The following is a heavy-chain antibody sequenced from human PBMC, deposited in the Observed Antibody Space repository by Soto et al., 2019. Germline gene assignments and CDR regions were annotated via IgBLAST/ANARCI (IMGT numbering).Heavy chain of an antibody. V-gene: IGHV4-30-2*01. CDR1: GGSISSGGYS. D-gene: IGHD2-21*02. CDR2: IYDSGST. CDR3: ARVTTARFDS. Sequence: SETLSLTCAVAGGSISSGGYSWSWIRQPPGKGLEWIGYIYDSGSTSYNPSLKSRVTISVDRSKNQFSLRLSSVTAADTAVYFCARVTTARFDSWGQGILVTVSS. J-gene: IGHJ5*01.